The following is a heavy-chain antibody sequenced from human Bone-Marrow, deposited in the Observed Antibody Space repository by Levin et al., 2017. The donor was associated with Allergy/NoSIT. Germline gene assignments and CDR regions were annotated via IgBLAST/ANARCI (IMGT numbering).Heavy chain of an antibody. CDR3: ARRYCSSTSCSSFDY. J-gene: IGHJ4*02. Sequence: GESLKISCKASGYTFTDYYMHWVRQAPGQGLEWVGIINPSGGTTTYAQKFQGRVTMTRDTSTSTVYMDLSSLTSEDTAMYYCARRYCSSTSCSSFDYWGQGTLVTVSS. V-gene: IGHV1-46*01. D-gene: IGHD2-2*01. CDR1: GYTFTDYY. CDR2: INPSGGTT.